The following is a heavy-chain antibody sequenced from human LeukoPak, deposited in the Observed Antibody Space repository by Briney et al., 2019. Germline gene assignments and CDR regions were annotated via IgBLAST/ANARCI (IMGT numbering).Heavy chain of an antibody. D-gene: IGHD4-17*01. CDR3: SKDLHGDYVRWGDY. CDR1: GFTFTSYA. V-gene: IGHV3-23*01. J-gene: IGHJ4*02. CDR2: ISGSGGST. Sequence: GGSLRLSCAASGFTFTSYAMHWVRQAPGKGLEWVSSISGSGGSTWYADSVKGRFTISRDNSKNTLYLQMNSLRAEDTAVYYWSKDLHGDYVRWGDYWGQGTLVTVSS.